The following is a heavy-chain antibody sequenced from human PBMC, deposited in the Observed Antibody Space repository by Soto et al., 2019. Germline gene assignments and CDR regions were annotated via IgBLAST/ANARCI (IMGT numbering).Heavy chain of an antibody. J-gene: IGHJ5*02. Sequence: NPSETLSLTCTVSGGSISSYYWSWIREPPGKGLEWIGYIYYSGITKYSPSLKSRVTISVDTSKNQFSLKLSSVTAADTAVYYCVRDKTGARNWFDPWGQGTLVTVSS. CDR1: GGSISSYY. V-gene: IGHV4-59*12. CDR2: IYYSGIT. D-gene: IGHD1-26*01. CDR3: VRDKTGARNWFDP.